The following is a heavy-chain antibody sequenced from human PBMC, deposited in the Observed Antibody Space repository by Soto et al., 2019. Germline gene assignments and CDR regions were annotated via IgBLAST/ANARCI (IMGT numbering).Heavy chain of an antibody. CDR2: ISGSGGST. CDR1: GFTFSSYA. Sequence: EVQLLESGGGLVQPGGSLRLSCAASGFTFSSYAMSWVRQAPGKGLEWVSAISGSGGSTYYADSVKGPFTISRDNSKNTLYLQMNSLRAEDTAVYYCAKSYVNYYYYYMDVWGKGTTVTVSS. V-gene: IGHV3-23*01. D-gene: IGHD1-26*01. J-gene: IGHJ6*03. CDR3: AKSYVNYYYYYMDV.